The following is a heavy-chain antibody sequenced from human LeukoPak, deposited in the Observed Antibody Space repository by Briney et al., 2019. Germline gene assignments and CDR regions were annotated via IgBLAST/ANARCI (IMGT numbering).Heavy chain of an antibody. D-gene: IGHD6-19*01. V-gene: IGHV4-59*01. CDR3: ASLAVPFGWYGGSYYWYMDV. Sequence: PSETLSLTCTVSGGSIRDFYWSWIRQSPQTGLEFIGYIQNSGSTEYNPSLKSRVTISVDTPKNQFSLKLKPVTAADTAVYYCASLAVPFGWYGGSYYWYMDVWGKGTTVTVSS. CDR1: GGSIRDFY. J-gene: IGHJ6*03. CDR2: IQNSGST.